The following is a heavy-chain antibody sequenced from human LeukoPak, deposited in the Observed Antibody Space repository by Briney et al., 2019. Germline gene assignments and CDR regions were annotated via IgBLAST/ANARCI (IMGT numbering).Heavy chain of an antibody. V-gene: IGHV3-30*18. J-gene: IGHJ6*02. D-gene: IGHD2-8*02. CDR2: ISYDRSNK. Sequence: GGSLRLSCAASGFTFSSYGMHWVRQAPGKGLEWVAVISYDRSNKYYADSVKGRFTISRDNSKNTLFLQMNSLRGEDTAVYSCAKDQGTGYLYYYGMDVWGQGTTVTVSS. CDR3: AKDQGTGYLYYYGMDV. CDR1: GFTFSSYG.